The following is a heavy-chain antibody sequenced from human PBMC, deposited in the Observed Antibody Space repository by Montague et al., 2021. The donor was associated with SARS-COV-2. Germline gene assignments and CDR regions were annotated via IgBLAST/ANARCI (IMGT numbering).Heavy chain of an antibody. Sequence: SETLSLTCAVYGGSFSGYYWSWIRQPPGKGLEWIGEINHSGSTNYNPSLKNRVTISVDTSKNQFSLKLSSVTAADTAVYYCARGHAVTTFYHYYYGMDVRGQGTTVTVSS. J-gene: IGHJ6*02. CDR1: GGSFSGYY. CDR2: INHSGST. V-gene: IGHV4-34*01. D-gene: IGHD4-17*01. CDR3: ARGHAVTTFYHYYYGMDV.